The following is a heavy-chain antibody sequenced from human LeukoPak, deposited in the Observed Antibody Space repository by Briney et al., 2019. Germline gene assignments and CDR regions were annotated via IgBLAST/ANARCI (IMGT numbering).Heavy chain of an antibody. CDR2: ISYDGSNK. CDR3: ARESPQDIVVVPAGGGFDY. J-gene: IGHJ4*02. CDR1: GFTFSSYA. V-gene: IGHV3-30-3*01. Sequence: GGSLRLSCAASGFTFSSYAMHWVRQAPGKGLEWVAVISYDGSNKYYADSVKGRFTISRDNSKNTLYLQMNSLRAEDTAVYYCARESPQDIVVVPAGGGFDYWGQGTLVTVSS. D-gene: IGHD2-2*01.